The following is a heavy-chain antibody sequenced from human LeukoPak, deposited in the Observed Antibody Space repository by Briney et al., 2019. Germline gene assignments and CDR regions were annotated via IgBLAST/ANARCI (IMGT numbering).Heavy chain of an antibody. Sequence: ASETLSLTCTVSGGSISSSSYYWGWIRQPPGKGLEWIGSIYYSGSTYYNPSLKSRVTISVDTSKNQFSLKLSSVTAADTAVYYCARRGYYYDSSGYFSYFDHWGQGTLVTVSS. CDR2: IYYSGST. CDR1: GGSISSSSYY. D-gene: IGHD3-22*01. V-gene: IGHV4-39*01. CDR3: ARRGYYYDSSGYFSYFDH. J-gene: IGHJ4*02.